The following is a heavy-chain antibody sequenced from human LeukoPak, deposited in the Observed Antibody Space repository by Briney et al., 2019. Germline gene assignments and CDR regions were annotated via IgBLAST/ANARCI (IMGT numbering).Heavy chain of an antibody. CDR2: ISWNSGSI. Sequence: PGRSLRLSCAASGFTFDDYAMHWVRQAPGKGLEWVSGISWNSGSIGYADSVKGRFTISRGNAKNSLYLQMNSLRAEDTALYYCAKDRAEVGATTFDYWGQGTLVTVSS. V-gene: IGHV3-9*01. D-gene: IGHD1-26*01. CDR3: AKDRAEVGATTFDY. CDR1: GFTFDDYA. J-gene: IGHJ4*02.